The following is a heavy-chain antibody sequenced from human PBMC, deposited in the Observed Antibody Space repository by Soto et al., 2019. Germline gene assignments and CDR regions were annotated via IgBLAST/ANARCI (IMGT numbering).Heavy chain of an antibody. CDR3: ARGRRGQWLVGDAFDS. J-gene: IGHJ3*02. CDR1: GCSISSYY. Sequence: QVQLQESGPGLVKPSETLSLTCTVSGCSISSYYWSWIRQPPGKGLEWIGYIYYSGSTNYNPSLKSRVTISVDTSKNQFSLKLSAVTAADTAVYYCARGRRGQWLVGDAFDSWGQGTIVTVSS. CDR2: IYYSGST. V-gene: IGHV4-59*01. D-gene: IGHD6-19*01.